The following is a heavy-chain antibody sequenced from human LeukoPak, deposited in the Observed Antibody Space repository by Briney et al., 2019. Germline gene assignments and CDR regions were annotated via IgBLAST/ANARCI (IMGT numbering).Heavy chain of an antibody. CDR1: GFTFSSYS. Sequence: PGGSLRLSCAASGFTFSSYSMNWVRQAPGKGLEWVSSISSSSSYIYYADSVKGRFTISRDNAKNSLYLQMNSLKTEVTAVYYCTTRGGSFSIFDYWGQGTLVTVSS. V-gene: IGHV3-21*03. J-gene: IGHJ4*02. D-gene: IGHD1-26*01. CDR2: ISSSSSYI. CDR3: TTRGGSFSIFDY.